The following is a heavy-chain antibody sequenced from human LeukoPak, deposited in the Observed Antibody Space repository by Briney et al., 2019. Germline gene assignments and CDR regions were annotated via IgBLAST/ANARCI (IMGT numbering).Heavy chain of an antibody. CDR1: GGSISSYC. CDR3: ARPATGEMATTFDY. V-gene: IGHV4-59*01. Sequence: SETLSLTCTVSGGSISSYCWSWIRQPPGKGLEWIGYIYYSGSTNYNPSLKSRVTISVDTSKNQFSLKLSSVTAADTAVYYCARPATGEMATTFDYWGQGTLVTVSS. CDR2: IYYSGST. J-gene: IGHJ4*02. D-gene: IGHD5-24*01.